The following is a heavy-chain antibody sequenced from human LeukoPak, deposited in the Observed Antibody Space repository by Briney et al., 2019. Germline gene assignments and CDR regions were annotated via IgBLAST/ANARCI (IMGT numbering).Heavy chain of an antibody. CDR2: IYYSGST. J-gene: IGHJ4*02. D-gene: IGHD3-10*01. CDR3: ARVSHSYGSGSYYRQYYFDY. V-gene: IGHV4-39*01. Sequence: SETLSLTCTVSGGSISTYYWGWIRQPPGKGLEWIGSIYYSGSTYYNPSLKSRVTISVDTSKNQFSLKLSSVTAADTAVYYCARVSHSYGSGSYYRQYYFDYWGQGTLVTVSS. CDR1: GGSISTYY.